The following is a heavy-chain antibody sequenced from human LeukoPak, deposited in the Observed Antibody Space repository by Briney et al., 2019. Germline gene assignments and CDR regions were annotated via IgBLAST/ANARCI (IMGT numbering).Heavy chain of an antibody. J-gene: IGHJ3*02. Sequence: GGSLRLSCAASGFTFSDYYMSWIRQAPGKGLEWVSYISSSGSTIYYADSVKGRFTISRDNAKNSLYLQMNSLRAEDTAVYYCARDFVLDTAMVTNAFDIWGQGTMVTVSS. D-gene: IGHD5-18*01. CDR1: GFTFSDYY. CDR2: ISSSGSTI. V-gene: IGHV3-11*01. CDR3: ARDFVLDTAMVTNAFDI.